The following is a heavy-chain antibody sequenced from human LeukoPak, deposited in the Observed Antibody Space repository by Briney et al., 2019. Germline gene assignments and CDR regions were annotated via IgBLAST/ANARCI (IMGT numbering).Heavy chain of an antibody. CDR3: ARVPPYSSSIDY. CDR2: IYYSGST. D-gene: IGHD6-6*01. V-gene: IGHV4-59*01. Sequence: NPSETLSLTCTVPGGSISSYYWSGIRQPPGKGLEWIGYIYYSGSTNYNPSLKSRVTISVDTSKNQFSLKLSSVTAADTAVYYCARVPPYSSSIDYWGQGTLVTVSS. J-gene: IGHJ4*02. CDR1: GGSISSYY.